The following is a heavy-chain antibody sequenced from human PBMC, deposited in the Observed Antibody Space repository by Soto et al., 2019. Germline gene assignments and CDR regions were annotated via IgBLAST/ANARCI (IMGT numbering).Heavy chain of an antibody. Sequence: ASVKVSCKSSGHTFTGHHRQWVRQAPGQGLEWMGLIDLDIGDKKYAQKFQGRVTSASDTSITTAYMELRGLRSDDTAVYYCALEPTGTADSDYGGKGTLVTVSS. V-gene: IGHV1-2*02. CDR1: GHTFTGHH. D-gene: IGHD2-21*02. J-gene: IGHJ4*02. CDR3: ALEPTGTADSDY. CDR2: IDLDIGDK.